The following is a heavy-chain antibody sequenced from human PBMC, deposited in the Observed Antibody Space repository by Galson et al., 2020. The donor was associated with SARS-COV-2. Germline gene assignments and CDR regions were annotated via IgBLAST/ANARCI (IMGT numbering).Heavy chain of an antibody. J-gene: IGHJ6*03. CDR3: ARSRHAVNMIVVAITAYYHYMDV. Sequence: SETLSLTCAVYGGSFSDYYWSWIRQSPGKGLEWIGEITHSGSTKPSPSLKSRVTIAVDTSKNQFSLKLTSMTAADTAVYYCARSRHAVNMIVVAITAYYHYMDVWSKGTTVTISS. CDR1: GGSFSDYY. D-gene: IGHD3-22*01. CDR2: ITHSGST. V-gene: IGHV4-34*01.